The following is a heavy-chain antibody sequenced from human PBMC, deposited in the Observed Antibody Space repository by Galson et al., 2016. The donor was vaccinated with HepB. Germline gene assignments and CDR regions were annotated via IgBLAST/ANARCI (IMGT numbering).Heavy chain of an antibody. J-gene: IGHJ6*02. D-gene: IGHD3-16*01. CDR3: TKNYDPYYYGMDD. CDR1: GFTFSSFH. CDR2: STGRRDNT. V-gene: IGHV3-23*01. Sequence: SLRLSCATSGFTFSSFHMSWVRQAPGKGLQWVATSTGRRDNTHYAESVQGRFTISRDNSQNTLYLQMNSLGAEGTGVYYCTKNYDPYYYGMDDWGQGTTVTVSS.